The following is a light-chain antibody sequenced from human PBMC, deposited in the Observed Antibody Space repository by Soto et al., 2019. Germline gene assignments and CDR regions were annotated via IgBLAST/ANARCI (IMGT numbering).Light chain of an antibody. CDR2: AVS. Sequence: QSALTQPASVSGSPGQSITISCTGTSSDVGGYNYVSWYQQHPGKAPKLMIYAVSNRPSGVSNRFSGSKSGNTASLTISGLQAEDEADYYCSSYTSSSTLFDVFGTGTKVTVL. CDR1: SSDVGGYNY. CDR3: SSYTSSSTLFDV. J-gene: IGLJ1*01. V-gene: IGLV2-14*01.